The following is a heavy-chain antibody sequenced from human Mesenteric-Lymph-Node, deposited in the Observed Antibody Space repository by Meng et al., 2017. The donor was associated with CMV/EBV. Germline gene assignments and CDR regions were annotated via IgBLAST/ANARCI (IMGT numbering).Heavy chain of an antibody. Sequence: YPFTSYAMNLVLQSPGQGLEWMGWITTNTGNPTYAEGFTGRFVFSLDTSVSAASLQISSLKAEDTAVYYCARTAVGSSSWQNWFDPWGQGTLVTVSS. V-gene: IGHV7-4-1*02. D-gene: IGHD6-13*01. CDR2: ITTNTGNP. CDR1: YPFTSYA. CDR3: ARTAVGSSSWQNWFDP. J-gene: IGHJ5*02.